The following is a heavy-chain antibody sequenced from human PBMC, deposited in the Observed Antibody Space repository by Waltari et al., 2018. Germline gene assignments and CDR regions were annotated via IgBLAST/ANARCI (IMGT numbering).Heavy chain of an antibody. CDR1: GGSISSYY. Sequence: QVQLQESGPGLVKPSETLSLTCTVSGGSISSYYWSWIRQPPGKGLEWIGYIYYSGSTYYADSVKGRFTISRDNSKNTLYLQMNSLRAEDTAVYYCARVRSDSSSWQFDYWGQGTLVTVSS. V-gene: IGHV4-59*01. D-gene: IGHD6-13*01. CDR3: ARVRSDSSSWQFDY. J-gene: IGHJ4*02. CDR2: IYYSGST.